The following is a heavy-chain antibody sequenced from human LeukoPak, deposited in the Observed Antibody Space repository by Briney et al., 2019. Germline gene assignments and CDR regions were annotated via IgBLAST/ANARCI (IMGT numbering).Heavy chain of an antibody. D-gene: IGHD3-16*01. CDR3: ARDWGSGHSRPLGYFDY. Sequence: PSETLPLTCTVSGGSISSGGYYWSWIRQYPGQGLEWIGSIYYSGSTYYNPSLKSRVTVSVDTSKNQFSLKLSSVTAADTAVYYCARDWGSGHSRPLGYFDYWGQGTLVTVSS. J-gene: IGHJ4*02. CDR2: IYYSGST. CDR1: GGSISSGGYY. V-gene: IGHV4-31*03.